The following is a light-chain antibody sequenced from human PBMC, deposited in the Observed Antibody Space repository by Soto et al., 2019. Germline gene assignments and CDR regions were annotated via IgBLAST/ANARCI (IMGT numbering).Light chain of an antibody. CDR2: GAS. CDR1: QSVNSR. CDR3: QQYGSSGT. Sequence: EIVLTQSPGTLSLSPGERATLSCRASQSVNSRLAWYQHKPGQAPRLLISGASNRATGIPDRFSGSGSGTDFTLTISRLEPEDFAVYYCQQYGSSGTFGQGTKVDIK. V-gene: IGKV3-20*01. J-gene: IGKJ1*01.